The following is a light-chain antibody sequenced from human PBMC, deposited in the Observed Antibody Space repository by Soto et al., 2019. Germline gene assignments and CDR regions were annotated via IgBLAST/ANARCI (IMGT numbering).Light chain of an antibody. CDR1: QSVSGND. V-gene: IGKV3-20*01. CDR2: RSS. Sequence: EIVLTQSPGTLSLSPGERATLYCRARQSVSGNDLAWYQQRPGQSPRLLIYRSSDRATGIPARFSGSGSETDFTLTISRVEPEDFAVYYGQQYGSSPPYTFGQGTRLEI. J-gene: IGKJ2*01. CDR3: QQYGSSPPYT.